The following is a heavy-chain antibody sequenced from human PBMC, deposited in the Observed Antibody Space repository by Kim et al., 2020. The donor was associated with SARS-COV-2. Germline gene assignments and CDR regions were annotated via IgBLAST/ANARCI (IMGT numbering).Heavy chain of an antibody. Sequence: GESLKISCQGSGYTFTSHWISWVRQKPGKGLEWVGGIDLSNSYTKFSQSFQGHATISADKSLSTAFLHWSRLKASDTAFYYFSRHPNPAILSDLWGRG. CDR1: GYTFTSHW. D-gene: IGHD3-3*02. J-gene: IGHJ2*01. CDR3: SRHPNPAILSDL. V-gene: IGHV5-10-1*01. CDR2: IDLSNSYT.